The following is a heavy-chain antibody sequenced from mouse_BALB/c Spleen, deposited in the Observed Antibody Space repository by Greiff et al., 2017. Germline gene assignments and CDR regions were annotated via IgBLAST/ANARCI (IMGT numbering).Heavy chain of an antibody. CDR2: INPSTGYT. D-gene: IGHD2-1*01. CDR3: ARVYGNYYAMDY. V-gene: IGHV1-7*01. J-gene: IGHJ4*01. CDR1: GYTFTSYW. Sequence: QVQLQQSGAELAKPGASVKMSCKASGYTFTSYWMHWVKQRPGQGLEWIGYINPSTGYTEYNQKFKDKATLTADKSSSTAYMQLSSLTSEDSAVYYCARVYGNYYAMDYWGQGTSVTVSS.